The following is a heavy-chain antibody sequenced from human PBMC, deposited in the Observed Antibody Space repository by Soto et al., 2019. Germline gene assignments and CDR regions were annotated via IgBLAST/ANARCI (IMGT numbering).Heavy chain of an antibody. CDR3: AKLGYCSGGTCYLNYYNGLDV. Sequence: EVQLLESGGGLVQPGGSLRLSCAASGFTFSRFAMTWVRQAPGKGLEWVSTIGASGDNTFYADSVKGRFRISRDNSGDTLFMQMNRLRAEETALYYCAKLGYCSGGTCYLNYYNGLDVWGQGTTGTVSS. J-gene: IGHJ6*02. CDR2: IGASGDNT. V-gene: IGHV3-23*01. D-gene: IGHD2-15*01. CDR1: GFTFSRFA.